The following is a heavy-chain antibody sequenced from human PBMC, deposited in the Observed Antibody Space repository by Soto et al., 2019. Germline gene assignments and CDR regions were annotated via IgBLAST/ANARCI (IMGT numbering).Heavy chain of an antibody. J-gene: IGHJ6*04. CDR1: GGSISSGGYY. CDR2: IYYSGST. CDR3: ARDFRNYDSSVPPPNKTYGMDV. Sequence: SETLSLTCTVSGGSISSGGYYWSWIRQHPGKGLEWIGYIYYSGSTYYNPSLKSRVTISVDTSKNQFSLKLSSVTAADTAVYYCARDFRNYDSSVPPPNKTYGMDVWGKGTRVTVSS. D-gene: IGHD3-22*01. V-gene: IGHV4-31*03.